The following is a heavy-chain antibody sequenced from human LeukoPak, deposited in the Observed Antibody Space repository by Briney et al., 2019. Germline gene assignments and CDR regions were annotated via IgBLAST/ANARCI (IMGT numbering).Heavy chain of an antibody. D-gene: IGHD4-17*01. CDR3: AKDSPFLRCTFDY. Sequence: GGSLRLSCAASGFTFSSYAMSWVRQAPGKGLEWVSAISGIGGSTYYADSVKGRFAISRDNSKNTLYLQMNSLRDEDTAVYYCAKDSPFLRCTFDYWGQGTLVTVSS. CDR2: ISGIGGST. V-gene: IGHV3-23*01. CDR1: GFTFSSYA. J-gene: IGHJ4*02.